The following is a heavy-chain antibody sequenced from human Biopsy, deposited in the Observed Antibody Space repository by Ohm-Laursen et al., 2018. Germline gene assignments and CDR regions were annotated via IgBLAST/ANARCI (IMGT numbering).Heavy chain of an antibody. CDR3: ARARAYSDFWGGPKDY. D-gene: IGHD3-3*01. V-gene: IGHV4-34*01. J-gene: IGHJ4*02. CDR1: NVSFSSFY. CDR2: INHTGST. Sequence: SETLSLTWAVYNVSFSSFYWSWIRQPPGKGLEWMGEINHTGSTKYNPSLMSRVTISIDTSNSQFSLKLTSVTAADTAVYFCARARAYSDFWGGPKDYWGQGILVTVSS.